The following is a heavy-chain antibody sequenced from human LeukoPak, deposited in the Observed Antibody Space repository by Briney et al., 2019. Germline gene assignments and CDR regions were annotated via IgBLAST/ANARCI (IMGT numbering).Heavy chain of an antibody. D-gene: IGHD3-3*01. CDR1: GFTFSSYG. CDR3: AKAYYDFWSGYYAYYYYYGMDV. CDR2: ISYDGSNK. J-gene: IGHJ6*02. V-gene: IGHV3-30*18. Sequence: GGSLRLSCAASGFTFSSYGMHWVRQAPGKGLEWVAVISYDGSNKYYADSVKGRFTISRDNSKNTLYLQMNSLRAEDTAVYYCAKAYYDFWSGYYAYYYYYGMDVWAQGTTVTVSS.